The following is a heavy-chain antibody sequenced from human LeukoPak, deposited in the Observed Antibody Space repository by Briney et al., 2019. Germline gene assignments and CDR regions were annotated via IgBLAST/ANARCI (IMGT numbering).Heavy chain of an antibody. Sequence: SETLSLTCAVSGGSISSGGYYWSWIRQPPGKGLEWIGYIYHSGSTYYNPSLKSRVTISVDRSKNQFSLKLSSVTAADTAVYYCARVSDYNYMDVWGKGTTVTVSS. J-gene: IGHJ6*03. CDR2: IYHSGST. V-gene: IGHV4-30-2*01. D-gene: IGHD3-3*01. CDR1: GGSISSGGYY. CDR3: ARVSDYNYMDV.